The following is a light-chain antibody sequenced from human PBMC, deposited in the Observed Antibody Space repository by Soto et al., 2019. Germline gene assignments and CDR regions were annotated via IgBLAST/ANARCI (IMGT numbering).Light chain of an antibody. Sequence: EIVLTQSPGTLSLSPGERATLSCRASQSVRSSNLAWYQQKPGQAPRLLIYGASSRATGIPDRFSGSGSGTDFTLTISRLEPEDFAVYYCQQYGSSPPKYTFGQGTKLEIK. J-gene: IGKJ2*01. V-gene: IGKV3-20*01. CDR3: QQYGSSPPKYT. CDR1: QSVRSSN. CDR2: GAS.